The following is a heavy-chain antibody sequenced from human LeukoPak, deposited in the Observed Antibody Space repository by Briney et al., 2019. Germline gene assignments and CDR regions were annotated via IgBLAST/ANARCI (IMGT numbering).Heavy chain of an antibody. CDR1: GGSISGYY. J-gene: IGHJ4*02. Sequence: PSETLSLTCSVSGGSISGYYWSWIRQPPGKGLEWIGYVYSSGSTDYNPSLKSRVTMSVDTSKNQFSLKLTSVTAADAAVYHCARQGDSGKYYPFDYWGQGALVIVSS. CDR3: ARQGDSGKYYPFDY. V-gene: IGHV4-59*08. D-gene: IGHD5-12*01. CDR2: VYSSGST.